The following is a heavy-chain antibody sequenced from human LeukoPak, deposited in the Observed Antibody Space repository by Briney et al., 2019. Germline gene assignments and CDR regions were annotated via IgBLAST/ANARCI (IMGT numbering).Heavy chain of an antibody. CDR3: ARGDGSHSYAKGFDI. CDR2: IYYSGST. D-gene: IGHD3-16*01. Sequence: SETLSLTCSVSGKSMRTGGYYWTWIRQHPGKGLEWIGYIYYSGSTYYNPSLKDRISMSVDTSNNRFSVKLTAVTAADTAVYFCARGDGSHSYAKGFDIWGQGTLVTVSS. J-gene: IGHJ3*02. CDR1: GKSMRTGGYY. V-gene: IGHV4-31*03.